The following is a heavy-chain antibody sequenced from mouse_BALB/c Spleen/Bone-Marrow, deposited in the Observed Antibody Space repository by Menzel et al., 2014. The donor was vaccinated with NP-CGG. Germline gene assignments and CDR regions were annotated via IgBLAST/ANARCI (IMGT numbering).Heavy chain of an antibody. CDR2: INPSTGYT. J-gene: IGHJ2*01. CDR1: GYTFTSYR. CDR3: ARSNYYGSKDY. V-gene: IGHV1-4*01. D-gene: IGHD1-1*01. Sequence: VQLQQSGAELAKPGASVKMSYKASGYTFTSYRMHWVKQRPGQGLEWIGYINPSTGYTEYNQKFKDKATLTADKSSSTAYMQLSSLTSEDSAVYYCARSNYYGSKDYWGQGTALTVSS.